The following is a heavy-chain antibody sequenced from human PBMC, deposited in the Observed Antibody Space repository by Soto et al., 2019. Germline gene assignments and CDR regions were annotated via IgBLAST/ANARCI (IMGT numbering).Heavy chain of an antibody. CDR2: INAGNGNT. V-gene: IGHV1-3*05. D-gene: IGHD1-26*01. Sequence: QVQLVQSGAEEKKPGASVKVSCKASGYTFTSYAMHWVRQAPGQRLEWMGWINAGNGNTKYSQKFQGRVTITRDTSASTAYMELSSLRSEDTAVYYCASIGHVDYYYYGMDVWGQGTTVTVSS. J-gene: IGHJ6*02. CDR3: ASIGHVDYYYYGMDV. CDR1: GYTFTSYA.